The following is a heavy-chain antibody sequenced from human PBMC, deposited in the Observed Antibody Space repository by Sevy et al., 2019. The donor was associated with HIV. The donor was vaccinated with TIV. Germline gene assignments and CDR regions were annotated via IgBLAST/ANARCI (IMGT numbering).Heavy chain of an antibody. CDR1: GFTFSSYA. D-gene: IGHD3-3*01. V-gene: IGHV3-23*01. CDR3: AKVLTIFGVVTSEYYFDY. J-gene: IGHJ4*02. Sequence: GGSLRLSCAASGFTFSSYAMSWVRQAPGKGLEWVSAISGSGCSTYYADSVKGRFTISRDNSKNTLYLQMNSLRAEDTAVYYCAKVLTIFGVVTSEYYFDYWGQGTLVTVSS. CDR2: ISGSGCST.